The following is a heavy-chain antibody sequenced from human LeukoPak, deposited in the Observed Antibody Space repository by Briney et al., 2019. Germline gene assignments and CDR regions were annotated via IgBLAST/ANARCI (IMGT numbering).Heavy chain of an antibody. V-gene: IGHV4-4*09. CDR2: IYTSGST. D-gene: IGHD5-18*01. CDR1: GGSISSYY. J-gene: IGHJ4*02. Sequence: SETLSLTCTVSGGSISSYYWSWIRQPPGKGLEWIGYIYTSGSTNYNPSLKSRVTISVDTSKNQFSLKLSSVTAADTAVYYCARRDSYGSNGIFDYWGRGTLVTVSS. CDR3: ARRDSYGSNGIFDY.